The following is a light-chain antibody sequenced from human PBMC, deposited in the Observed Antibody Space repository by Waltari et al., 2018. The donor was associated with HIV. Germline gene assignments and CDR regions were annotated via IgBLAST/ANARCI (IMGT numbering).Light chain of an antibody. J-gene: IGLJ3*02. CDR3: AAWDDSLNRWV. CDR2: SES. Sequence: QSVLTQPPSASGTPGQRVTIHSSARRSHIGTNTVNWYPQLPGTAPKLLIYSESQRSSGVPDRFSGSKSATSASLAISGLQSEDEADYSCAAWDDSLNRWVFGGGTKLTVL. V-gene: IGLV1-44*01. CDR1: RSHIGTNT.